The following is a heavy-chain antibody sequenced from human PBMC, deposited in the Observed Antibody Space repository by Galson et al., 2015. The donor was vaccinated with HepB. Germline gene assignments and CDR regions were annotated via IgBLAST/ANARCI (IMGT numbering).Heavy chain of an antibody. V-gene: IGHV3-7*03. D-gene: IGHD4/OR15-4a*01. Sequence: SLRLSCAASESSFRSSWMNWVRQAPGKGLEWVASINEDGSEKFHVDSVRGRFTISRDSAKNSLSLQMNSLRAEDTAVYYCARDRAYSAFDSWGQGTLVSVSS. CDR2: INEDGSEK. J-gene: IGHJ4*02. CDR1: ESSFRSSW. CDR3: ARDRAYSAFDS.